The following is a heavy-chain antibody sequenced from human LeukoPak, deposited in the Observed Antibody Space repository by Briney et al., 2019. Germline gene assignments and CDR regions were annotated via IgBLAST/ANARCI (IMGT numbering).Heavy chain of an antibody. CDR1: GYTLTSYD. D-gene: IGHD3-9*01. J-gene: IGHJ4*02. V-gene: IGHV1-69*05. CDR2: IIPIFGTA. Sequence: GASVKVSCKASGYTLTSYDINWVRQAPGQGLEWMGGIIPIFGTANYAQKFQGRVTITTDESTSTAYMELSSLRSEDTAVYYCARGMNYDILTGYYYWGQGTLVTVSS. CDR3: ARGMNYDILTGYYY.